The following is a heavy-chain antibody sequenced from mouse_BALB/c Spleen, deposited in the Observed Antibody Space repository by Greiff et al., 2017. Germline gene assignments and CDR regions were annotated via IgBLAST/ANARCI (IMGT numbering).Heavy chain of an antibody. CDR3: ARDYGKGAMDY. Sequence: VMLVESGPGLVAPSQSLSITCTVSGFSLTSFGVHWVRQPPGKGLEWLGVIWAGGSTNYNSALMSRLSISKDNSKSQVFLKMNSLQTDDTAMYYCARDYGKGAMDYWGQGTSVTVSS. CDR1: GFSLTSFG. V-gene: IGHV2-9*02. J-gene: IGHJ4*01. D-gene: IGHD2-1*01. CDR2: IWAGGST.